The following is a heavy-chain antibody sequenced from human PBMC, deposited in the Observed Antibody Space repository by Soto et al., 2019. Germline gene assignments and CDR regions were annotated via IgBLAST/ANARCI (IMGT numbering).Heavy chain of an antibody. CDR1: GYTFTSYD. V-gene: IGHV1-8*01. CDR2: MNPNSGNT. J-gene: IGHJ6*03. Sequence: ASVKLSCKASGYTFTSYDINWVRQATGQGLGWMGWMNPNSGNTGYAQKFQGRVTMTRNTSISTAYMELSSLRSEDTAVYYCARGRNYDFWSGYYTDYYYYYYMDVWGKGTTVTVSS. CDR3: ARGRNYDFWSGYYTDYYYYYYMDV. D-gene: IGHD3-3*01.